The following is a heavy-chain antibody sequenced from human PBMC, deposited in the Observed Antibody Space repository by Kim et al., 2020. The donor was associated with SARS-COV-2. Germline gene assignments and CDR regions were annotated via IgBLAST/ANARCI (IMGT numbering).Heavy chain of an antibody. Sequence: GGSLRLSCAASGFTFSSYDMSWVRQAPGKGLEWLSSISGSGGITSYADSVKGQFTISRDNSKNTLYLHMNSLRAEDTAVYYCAKLPNWLQHYFDYWGQG. V-gene: IGHV3-23*01. CDR1: GFTFSSYD. CDR3: AKLPNWLQHYFDY. CDR2: ISGSGGIT. D-gene: IGHD5-12*01. J-gene: IGHJ4*02.